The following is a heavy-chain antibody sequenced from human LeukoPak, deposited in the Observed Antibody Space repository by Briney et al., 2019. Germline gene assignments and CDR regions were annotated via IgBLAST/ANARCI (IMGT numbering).Heavy chain of an antibody. Sequence: GGSLRLSWAASGXTFSTYWVHWVRQAPGTGLVWVSRINSDGRSTDYPDSVKGRFTISRDNAKNTLYLQMNSLRAEDTAMYYCARDKYGGNSNAFDIWGQGTMVTVSS. V-gene: IGHV3-74*01. CDR2: INSDGRST. CDR1: GXTFSTYW. D-gene: IGHD4-23*01. CDR3: ARDKYGGNSNAFDI. J-gene: IGHJ3*02.